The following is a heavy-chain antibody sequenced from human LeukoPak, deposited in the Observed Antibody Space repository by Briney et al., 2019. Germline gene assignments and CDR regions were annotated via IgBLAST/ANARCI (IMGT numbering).Heavy chain of an antibody. CDR2: IYYSGST. D-gene: IGHD6-19*01. Sequence: PSQTLSLTCTVSGGSISSGDYYWSWIRQPPGKGLEWIGYIYYSGSTNYNPSLKSRVTISVDTSKNQFSLKLSSVTAADTAVYYCARDFYSSGWYWFDPWGQGTLVTVSS. J-gene: IGHJ5*02. CDR3: ARDFYSSGWYWFDP. V-gene: IGHV4-61*08. CDR1: GGSISSGDYY.